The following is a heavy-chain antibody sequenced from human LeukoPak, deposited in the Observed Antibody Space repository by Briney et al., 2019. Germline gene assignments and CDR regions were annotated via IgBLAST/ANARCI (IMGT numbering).Heavy chain of an antibody. CDR2: INADGSGT. V-gene: IGHV3-74*01. CDR3: ARAVDVYTYGYGY. CDR1: GFTFSSYW. Sequence: GGPLRLSCAASGFTFSSYWMHWVRQAPGKGLVWVSRINADGSGTTYADSVKGRFTISRDNAKNSLYLQMNSLRDEDTAVYYCARAVDVYTYGYGYWGQGTLVTVSS. D-gene: IGHD5-18*01. J-gene: IGHJ4*02.